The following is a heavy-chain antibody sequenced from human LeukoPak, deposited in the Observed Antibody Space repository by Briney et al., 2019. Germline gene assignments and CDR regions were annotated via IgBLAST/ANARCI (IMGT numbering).Heavy chain of an antibody. CDR2: IYSVCSDT. V-gene: IGHV5-51*01. D-gene: IGHD2-15*01. J-gene: IGHJ6*03. CDR3: GRLVCGSSFYQGYYFYIDV. Sequence: GESPKISCKSSGYSFSSNWIGWVRQMPGKGLEWMGSIYSVCSDTKYSPYLQGQVTISADKSISHAYLQLSSLKASDTAIYYCGRLVCGSSFYQGYYFYIDVWGQGTTVTVSS. CDR1: GYSFSSNW.